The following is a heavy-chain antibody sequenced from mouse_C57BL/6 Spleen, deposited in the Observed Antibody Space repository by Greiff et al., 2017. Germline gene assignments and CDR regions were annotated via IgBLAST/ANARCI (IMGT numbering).Heavy chain of an antibody. D-gene: IGHD4-1*01. CDR1: GFSLTSYG. V-gene: IGHV2-3*01. CDR3: DKGTGNYFDY. CDR2: IWGDGST. J-gene: IGHJ2*01. Sequence: VQGVESGPGLVAPSHSLSITCTVSGFSLTSYGVNWVRQPPGKGLEWLGVIWGDGSTNGHSALISRLSISKDNSTSQVSLKLNSLRTDDTATYYGDKGTGNYFDYWGQGTTLTVSS.